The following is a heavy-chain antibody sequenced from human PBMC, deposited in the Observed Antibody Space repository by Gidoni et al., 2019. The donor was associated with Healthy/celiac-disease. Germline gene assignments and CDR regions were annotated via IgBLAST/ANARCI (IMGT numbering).Heavy chain of an antibody. V-gene: IGHV3-30*18. CDR2: ISYDGSNK. CDR3: AKAGQWELLYFDY. D-gene: IGHD1-26*01. CDR1: GFPFSSYG. J-gene: IGHJ4*02. Sequence: QVQLVESGGGVVQPGRSLRLSCAASGFPFSSYGMHWVRQAPGKGLEWVAVISYDGSNKYYADSVKGRFTISRDNSKNTLYLQMNSLRAGDTAVYYCAKAGQWELLYFDYWGQGTLVTVSS.